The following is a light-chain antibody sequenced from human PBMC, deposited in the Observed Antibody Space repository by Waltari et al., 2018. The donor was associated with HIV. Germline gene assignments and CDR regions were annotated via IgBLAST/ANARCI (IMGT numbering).Light chain of an antibody. CDR1: TGSIPSNF. Sequence: NFMLTQPHSVSKHPGNTLTISCHRSTGSIPSNFVQWYQQRPGSSPTTVSYKDDQSPSGVPDRFSGSIDSSSNSASLTISGLRTEDEPDYYCQSYDNENPVLFGGGTKLTVL. CDR3: QSYDNENPVL. CDR2: KDD. V-gene: IGLV6-57*01. J-gene: IGLJ2*01.